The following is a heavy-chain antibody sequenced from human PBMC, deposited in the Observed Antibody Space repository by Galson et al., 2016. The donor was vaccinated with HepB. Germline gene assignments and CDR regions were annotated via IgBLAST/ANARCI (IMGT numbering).Heavy chain of an antibody. Sequence: SVKVSCKASGYTFTNYGISWVRQAPGQGLEWMGWISAYNGDTSYAQKLQGRVTMTTDTSASTAYMELRSLRSVDTAVYYCARGYYASGISDFDYWGQGTLVTVSS. V-gene: IGHV1-18*01. CDR3: ARGYYASGISDFDY. D-gene: IGHD3-10*01. J-gene: IGHJ4*02. CDR1: GYTFTNYG. CDR2: ISAYNGDT.